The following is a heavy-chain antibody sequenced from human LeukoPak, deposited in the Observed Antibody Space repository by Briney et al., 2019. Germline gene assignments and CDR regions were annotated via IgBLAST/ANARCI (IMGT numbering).Heavy chain of an antibody. CDR3: ARDGGRPNNWFDP. CDR2: IYHSGST. Sequence: SETLSLTCAVSGGSISSSNWWSWVRQPPGKGLEWIGEIYHSGSTNYNPSLKSRVTISVDKSKNQFSLKLSSVTAADTAVYYCARDGGRPNNWFDPWGQGTLVTVSS. V-gene: IGHV4-4*02. J-gene: IGHJ5*02. CDR1: GGSISSSNW. D-gene: IGHD3-3*01.